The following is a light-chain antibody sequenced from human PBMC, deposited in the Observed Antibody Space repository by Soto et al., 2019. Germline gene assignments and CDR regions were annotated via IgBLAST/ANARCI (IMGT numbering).Light chain of an antibody. Sequence: QAVLTQPPSASGTPGQRVTISSSGSSSSIGSNYVYWYQQLPGTAPKLLIYRNDQRPSGVPDRFSGSKSGTSASLAISGLRSEDEADYYCAAWDDSLSAVVFGGGPKLTVL. V-gene: IGLV1-47*01. J-gene: IGLJ2*01. CDR3: AAWDDSLSAVV. CDR2: RND. CDR1: SSSIGSNY.